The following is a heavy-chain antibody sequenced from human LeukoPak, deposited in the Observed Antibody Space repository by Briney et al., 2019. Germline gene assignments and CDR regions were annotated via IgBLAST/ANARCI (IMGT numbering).Heavy chain of an antibody. D-gene: IGHD5-12*01. CDR3: TTDVGSDDY. V-gene: IGHV3-15*01. J-gene: IGHJ4*02. CDR2: IKLETDGGTT. Sequence: GGSLRLSCAASGFAFSNAWMSWVRQAPGKGLEWVGRIKLETDGGTTDYAAPMKGRFNISRDDSKNTLYLQMNSLKTEDTAVYYCTTDVGSDDYWGQGTLVTVSS. CDR1: GFAFSNAW.